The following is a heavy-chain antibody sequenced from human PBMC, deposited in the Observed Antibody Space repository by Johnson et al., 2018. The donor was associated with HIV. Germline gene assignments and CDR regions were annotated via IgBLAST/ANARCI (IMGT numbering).Heavy chain of an antibody. CDR1: GFTFSSYA. D-gene: IGHD2-15*01. V-gene: IGHV3-23*04. J-gene: IGHJ3*02. CDR2: ISGRVGNT. Sequence: VQLVESGGGLVQPGGSLRLSCAASGFTFSSYAMSWVRQAPGKGLEWVSAISGRVGNTYYANSVKGRLTISRDNSKNTLYLQMNSLSAEDTAVYYCARESGGSHYVYAFDIWGQGTMVTVSS. CDR3: ARESGGSHYVYAFDI.